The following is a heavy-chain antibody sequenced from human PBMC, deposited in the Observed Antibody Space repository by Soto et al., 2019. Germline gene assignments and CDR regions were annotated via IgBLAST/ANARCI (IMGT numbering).Heavy chain of an antibody. J-gene: IGHJ4*02. CDR2: IYYSGST. CDR3: AREYYYDSSGFDY. CDR1: SVSISSGGYY. Sequence: TSETLSLTCTVSSVSISSGGYYWTWIRQHPQKGLEWIGHIYYSGSTYYNPSLKSRVTVSVDTSKNQFSLKLSSVTAADTAVYYCAREYYYDSSGFDYWGQGTLVTVSS. D-gene: IGHD3-22*01. V-gene: IGHV4-31*03.